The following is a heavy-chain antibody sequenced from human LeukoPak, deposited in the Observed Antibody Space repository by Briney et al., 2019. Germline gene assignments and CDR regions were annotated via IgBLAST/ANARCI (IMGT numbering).Heavy chain of an antibody. D-gene: IGHD2-15*01. J-gene: IGHJ4*02. V-gene: IGHV3-7*05. CDR2: IKQDGSDK. Sequence: GGSLRLSCAASGFTFSSYWMSWVRQAPGKGLEWVANIKQDGSDKYYVGSVKGRFTISRDNAKNSLYLQMNSLRAEATAVYYCARSLGYCSAGSCFPFDYWGQGTLVTVSS. CDR3: ARSLGYCSAGSCFPFDY. CDR1: GFTFSSYW.